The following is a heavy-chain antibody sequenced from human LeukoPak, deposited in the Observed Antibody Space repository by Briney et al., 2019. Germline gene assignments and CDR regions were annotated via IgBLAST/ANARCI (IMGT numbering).Heavy chain of an antibody. CDR2: IHTSKRT. D-gene: IGHD6-19*01. CDR1: GGSIDAYY. CDR3: AGRGLSTGWTFDY. J-gene: IGHJ4*03. V-gene: IGHV4-4*07. Sequence: PSETLSLTCSVSGGSIDAYYGSWLRQPAGKALEGSAQIHTSKRTEFNPSLKSRVSISMDTPNNQFSLMISTVTAADTAIYYCAGRGLSTGWTFDYWGHGTLVTVSS.